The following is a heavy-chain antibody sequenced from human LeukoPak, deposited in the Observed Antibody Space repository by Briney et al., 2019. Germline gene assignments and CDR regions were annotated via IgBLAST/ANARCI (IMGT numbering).Heavy chain of an antibody. CDR2: IYPGDSHT. V-gene: IGHV5-51*01. D-gene: IGHD4-17*01. Sequence: GESLKISCESSGYRFTSYYIGWVRQMSGKGLELMGIIYPGDSHTRYSPSFQGQVTISADKSISTAYLQWSSLKASDTAMYYCARQDDYGDYVGAFDIWGQGTMVTVSS. J-gene: IGHJ3*02. CDR3: ARQDDYGDYVGAFDI. CDR1: GYRFTSYY.